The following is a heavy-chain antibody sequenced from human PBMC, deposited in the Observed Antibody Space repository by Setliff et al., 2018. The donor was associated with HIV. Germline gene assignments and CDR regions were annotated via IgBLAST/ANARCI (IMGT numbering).Heavy chain of an antibody. Sequence: GASVKVSCKASGGTFSLYAINWVRQAPGQGLDWMGGIIPVFGTTNYAQKFQGRVTITADESTSTAYMELSSLRSEDTAVYYCARGGVYYYDSSGWSMDYWGQGTLVTVSS. J-gene: IGHJ4*02. V-gene: IGHV1-69*13. CDR3: ARGGVYYYDSSGWSMDY. CDR2: IIPVFGTT. D-gene: IGHD3-22*01. CDR1: GGTFSLYA.